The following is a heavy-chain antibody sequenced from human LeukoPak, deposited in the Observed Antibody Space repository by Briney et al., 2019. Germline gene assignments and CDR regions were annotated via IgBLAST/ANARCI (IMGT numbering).Heavy chain of an antibody. CDR1: GGSISSGSYY. J-gene: IGHJ5*02. CDR3: AREKNDFWSGCRSTSTPFDP. V-gene: IGHV4-61*02. D-gene: IGHD3-3*01. CDR2: IYTSGST. Sequence: SETLSLTCTVSGGSISSGSYYWSWIRQPAGKGLEWIGRIYTSGSTNYNPSLKSRVTISVDTSKNQFSLKLGSVTAADTAVYYCAREKNDFWSGCRSTSTPFDPWGQGTLVTVSS.